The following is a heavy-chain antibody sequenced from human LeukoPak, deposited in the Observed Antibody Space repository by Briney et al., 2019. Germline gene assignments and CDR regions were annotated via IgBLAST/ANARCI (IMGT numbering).Heavy chain of an antibody. CDR3: AKDWYDYIWGSYRVPFDY. Sequence: GGSLRLSCAACGFTFSSYDMSWVRQAPGKGLEWVSAISGSGGSTYYADSVKGRFTISRDNSKNTLYLQMNSLRAEDTAVYYCAKDWYDYIWGSYRVPFDYWGQGTMVTVSS. V-gene: IGHV3-23*01. D-gene: IGHD3-16*02. CDR2: ISGSGGST. CDR1: GFTFSSYD. J-gene: IGHJ4*02.